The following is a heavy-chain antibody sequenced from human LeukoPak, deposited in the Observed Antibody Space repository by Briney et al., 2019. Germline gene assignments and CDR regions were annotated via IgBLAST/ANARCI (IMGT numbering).Heavy chain of an antibody. V-gene: IGHV3-48*03. CDR3: ARDLIRGGCYSRPYYFDY. J-gene: IGHJ4*02. CDR2: IISSGSII. D-gene: IGHD1-26*01. Sequence: GGSLRLSCAASGFTFSSYEMNWVRQAPGKGLEWVSYIISSGSIIYYADSVKGRFTISRDNAKNSLYLQMNSLRAEDTAVYYCARDLIRGGCYSRPYYFDYWGQGTLVTVSS. CDR1: GFTFSSYE.